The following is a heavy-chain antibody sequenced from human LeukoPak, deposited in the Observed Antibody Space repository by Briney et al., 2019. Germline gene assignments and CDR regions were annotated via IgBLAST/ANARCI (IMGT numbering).Heavy chain of an antibody. CDR1: GGSISSSSYY. CDR3: ARGENDSSGYYFDY. D-gene: IGHD3-22*01. V-gene: IGHV4-31*03. Sequence: SETLSLTCTVSGGSISSSSYYWGWIRQHPGKGLEWIGYIYYSGSTYYNPSLKSRVTISVDTSKNQFSLKLSSVTAADTAVYYCARGENDSSGYYFDYWGQGTLVTVSS. J-gene: IGHJ4*02. CDR2: IYYSGST.